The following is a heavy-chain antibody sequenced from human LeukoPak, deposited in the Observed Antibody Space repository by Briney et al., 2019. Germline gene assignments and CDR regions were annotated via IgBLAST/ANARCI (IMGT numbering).Heavy chain of an antibody. V-gene: IGHV4-34*01. J-gene: IGHJ4*02. CDR2: INHSGST. D-gene: IGHD3-9*01. CDR3: TRDWLARPDY. CDR1: GGSFSGYY. Sequence: PSETLSLTCAVYGGSFSGYYWSWIRQPPGKGLEWIGEINHSGSTNYNPSLKSRVTISVDTSKNQFSLKLSSVTAADTAVYYCTRDWLARPDYWGQGTLVTVSS.